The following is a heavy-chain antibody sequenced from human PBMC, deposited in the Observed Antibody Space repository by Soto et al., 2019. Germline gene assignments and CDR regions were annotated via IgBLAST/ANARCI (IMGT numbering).Heavy chain of an antibody. D-gene: IGHD2-2*01. CDR2: IFYSGSGS. J-gene: IGHJ4*02. Sequence: GGSLRLSCSASGFIFSTFGMFWVRQAPGQGLEYVSAIFYSGSGSYYADPVRGRFTVSRDNSKNMFYLQMSSLRVEDTALYFCVRGPSPGSSLFRSLDYWDQGPQFTVSS. CDR3: VRGPSPGSSLFRSLDY. CDR1: GFIFSTFG. V-gene: IGHV3-64D*06.